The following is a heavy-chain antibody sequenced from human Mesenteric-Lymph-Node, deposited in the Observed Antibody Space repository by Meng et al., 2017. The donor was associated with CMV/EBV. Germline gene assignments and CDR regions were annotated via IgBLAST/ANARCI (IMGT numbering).Heavy chain of an antibody. CDR2: IRYDGSNK. V-gene: IGHV3-30*02. CDR1: GFTFSSYG. D-gene: IGHD3-10*01. CDR3: AKVVGSGGYYYYGMDV. Sequence: GGPLRLSCAASGFTFSSYGMHWVRQAPGKGLEWVAFIRYDGSNKYYADSVKGRFTISRDNSKNTLYLQMNSLRAEDTAVYYCAKVVGSGGYYYYGMDVWGQGTTVTVSS. J-gene: IGHJ6*02.